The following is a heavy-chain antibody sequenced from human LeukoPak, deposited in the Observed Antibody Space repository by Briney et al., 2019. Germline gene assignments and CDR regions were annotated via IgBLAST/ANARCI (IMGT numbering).Heavy chain of an antibody. CDR2: IYYSGST. V-gene: IGHV4-59*01. Sequence: SETLSLTCTVSGGSISSYYWSWIRQPPGKGLEWIGYIYYSGSTNYNPSLKSRVTISVDTSKNQFSLKLSSVTAADTAVYYCARERVTYPSLFDYWGQGTLVTVSS. D-gene: IGHD2-21*02. CDR3: ARERVTYPSLFDY. J-gene: IGHJ4*02. CDR1: GGSISSYY.